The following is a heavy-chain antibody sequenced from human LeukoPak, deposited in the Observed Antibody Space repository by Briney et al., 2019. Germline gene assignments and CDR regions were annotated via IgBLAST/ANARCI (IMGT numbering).Heavy chain of an antibody. Sequence: PGGSLRLSCAASGFTFSSYGMLWVRQAPGKGLEWVAFIRYDGSNKYYADSVKGRFTISRDNSKNTLYLQMNSLRAEDTAVYYCAKDLGYSGYEVDYFDYWGQGTLVTVSS. CDR3: AKDLGYSGYEVDYFDY. CDR2: IRYDGSNK. J-gene: IGHJ4*02. CDR1: GFTFSSYG. D-gene: IGHD5-12*01. V-gene: IGHV3-30*02.